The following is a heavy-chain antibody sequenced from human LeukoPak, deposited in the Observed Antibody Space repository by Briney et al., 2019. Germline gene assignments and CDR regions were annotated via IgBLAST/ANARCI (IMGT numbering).Heavy chain of an antibody. CDR3: ARQYCNVYNCFLWGWGH. D-gene: IGHD2/OR15-2a*01. CDR1: GFSFPDHY. CDR2: INLKSGGT. Sequence: ASVRVSCKASGFSFPDHYIVWVRQAPGQGLEWMGWINLKSGGTNYAQRFQGRVTMTRDTSVTTAYMELSRLRSDDTAVYYCARQYCNVYNCFLWGWGHWGLGTLVTVSS. J-gene: IGHJ4*02. V-gene: IGHV1-2*02.